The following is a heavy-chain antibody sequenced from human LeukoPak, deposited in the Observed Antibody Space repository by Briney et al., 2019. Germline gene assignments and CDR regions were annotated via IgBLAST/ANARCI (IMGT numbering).Heavy chain of an antibody. D-gene: IGHD2-15*01. Sequence: SETLSLTSTVSGVSISSYYWSWIRQPPGKGLEWIGYIYYSGSTNYNPSLKSRVTISVDTSKNQFSLKLSSVTAADTAVYYCARGTGWYGRPDAFDIWGQGTMVTVSS. CDR2: IYYSGST. CDR3: ARGTGWYGRPDAFDI. J-gene: IGHJ3*02. CDR1: GVSISSYY. V-gene: IGHV4-59*01.